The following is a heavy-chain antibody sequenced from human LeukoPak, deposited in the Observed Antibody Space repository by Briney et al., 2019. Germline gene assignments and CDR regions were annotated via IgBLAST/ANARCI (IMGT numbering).Heavy chain of an antibody. Sequence: GGSLRLSCAASGFRFSGHYMSRIRQAPGKGLEWISYITNSGDFVNYADSVKGRFTISRDNAKNSLYLQMNSLRAEDTAVYYCAREARATPDFWGQGTVVTVSS. J-gene: IGHJ4*02. V-gene: IGHV3-11*01. D-gene: IGHD1-26*01. CDR2: ITNSGDFV. CDR1: GFRFSGHY. CDR3: AREARATPDF.